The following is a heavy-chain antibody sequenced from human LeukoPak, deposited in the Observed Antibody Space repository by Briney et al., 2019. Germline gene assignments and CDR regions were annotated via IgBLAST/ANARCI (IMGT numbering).Heavy chain of an antibody. CDR2: IRSTANGYAT. CDR1: GFTFSGSA. D-gene: IGHD3-10*01. J-gene: IGHJ4*02. V-gene: IGHV3-73*01. Sequence: GGSLRLSCAASGFTFSGSALHWVRQASGKGLEWVGRIRSTANGYATAYAASVKGRFTISRDNSKNAAYLQMDSLKTEDTAVYYCTGNYYGSGSYADFDYWGQGTLVTVSS. CDR3: TGNYYGSGSYADFDY.